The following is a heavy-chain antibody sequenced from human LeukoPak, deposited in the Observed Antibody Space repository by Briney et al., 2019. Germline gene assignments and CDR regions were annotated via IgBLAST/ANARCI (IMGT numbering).Heavy chain of an antibody. Sequence: GGSLRLSCAASGFTFSDSYMTWIRQAPGKGLEWVSYISNSGSSIYYADSVKGRFTTSRDNAKSSLYLQMNSLRAEDTAVYYCAKDRSSGWYRAIDYWGQGTLVTVSS. J-gene: IGHJ4*02. D-gene: IGHD6-19*01. CDR2: ISNSGSSI. V-gene: IGHV3-11*04. CDR1: GFTFSDSY. CDR3: AKDRSSGWYRAIDY.